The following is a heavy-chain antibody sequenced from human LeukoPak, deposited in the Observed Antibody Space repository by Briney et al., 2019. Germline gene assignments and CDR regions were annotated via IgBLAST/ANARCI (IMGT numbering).Heavy chain of an antibody. Sequence: GGSLRLSCAASGFTFSSYAMHWVRQAPGKGLEWVAVISYDGSNKYYADSVKGRFTISRDNSKNALYLQMNSLRAEDTALYYCAKTGDQSYYYYMDVWGKGTTVTVSS. V-gene: IGHV3-30-3*02. CDR1: GFTFSSYA. CDR3: AKTGDQSYYYYMDV. J-gene: IGHJ6*03. D-gene: IGHD3-10*01. CDR2: ISYDGSNK.